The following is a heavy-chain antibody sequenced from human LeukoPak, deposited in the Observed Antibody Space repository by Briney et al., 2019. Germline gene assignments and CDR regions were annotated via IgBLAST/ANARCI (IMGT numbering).Heavy chain of an antibody. CDR3: ARNYGHNSKYFDF. V-gene: IGHV1-8*01. CDR1: GYTFSDYD. D-gene: IGHD4-17*01. CDR2: INPNSGNA. J-gene: IGHJ4*02. Sequence: GASVKVSCKASGYTFSDYDINWVRQATGQGLEWMGWINPNSGNAGYAQKFQGRVTMTRNTSISTAYMELSSLRSEDTAIYYCARNYGHNSKYFDFWGQGTLVTVSS.